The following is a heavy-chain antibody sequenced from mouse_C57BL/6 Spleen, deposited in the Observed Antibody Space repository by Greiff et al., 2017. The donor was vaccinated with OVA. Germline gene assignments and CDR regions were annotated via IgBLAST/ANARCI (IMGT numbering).Heavy chain of an antibody. CDR3: ARYGSSYYYAMDY. CDR1: GYTFTSYW. V-gene: IGHV1-50*01. CDR2: IDPSDSYT. J-gene: IGHJ4*01. D-gene: IGHD1-1*01. Sequence: QVQLQQPGAELVKPGASVKLSCKASGYTFTSYWMQWVKQRPGQGLEWIGEIDPSDSYTNYNQKFKGKATLTVDKSSSTAYMQLSSLTSEDSAVYYCARYGSSYYYAMDYWGQGTSVTVSS.